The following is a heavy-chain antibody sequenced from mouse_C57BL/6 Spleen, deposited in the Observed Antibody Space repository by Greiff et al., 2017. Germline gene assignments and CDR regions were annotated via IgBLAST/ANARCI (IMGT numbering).Heavy chain of an antibody. CDR2: IYPRSGNT. CDR1: GYTFTSYG. Sequence: QVQLQQSGAELARPGASVKLSCKASGYTFTSYGISWVKQRTGQGLEWIGEIYPRSGNTYYNEKFKGKATLTADKSSSTAYMELRSLTSEDSAVYFCAGGLEASWFAYWGQGTLVTVSA. V-gene: IGHV1-81*01. D-gene: IGHD3-1*01. CDR3: AGGLEASWFAY. J-gene: IGHJ3*01.